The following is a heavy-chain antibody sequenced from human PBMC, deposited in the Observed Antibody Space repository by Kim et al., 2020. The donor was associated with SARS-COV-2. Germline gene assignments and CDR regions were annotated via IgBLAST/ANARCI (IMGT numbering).Heavy chain of an antibody. V-gene: IGHV3-21*01. Sequence: GGSLRLSCAASGFTFSSYSMNWVRQAPGKGLEWVSSISSSSSYIYYADSVKGRFTISRDNAKNSLYLQMNSLRAEDTAVYYCARDLNPTYYDILTGYRYYYGMDVWGQGTTVTVSS. CDR2: ISSSSSYI. CDR1: GFTFSSYS. J-gene: IGHJ6*02. D-gene: IGHD3-9*01. CDR3: ARDLNPTYYDILTGYRYYYGMDV.